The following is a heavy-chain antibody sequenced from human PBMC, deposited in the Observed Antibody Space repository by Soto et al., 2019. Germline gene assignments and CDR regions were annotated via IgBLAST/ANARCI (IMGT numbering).Heavy chain of an antibody. J-gene: IGHJ6*02. D-gene: IGHD3-10*01. CDR3: ARDTYYYGSGSSPESPDYYGMDV. Sequence: SETLSLTCTVSGGSVSSGSYYWSWIRQPPGKGLEWIGYIHYSGSTNYNPSLKSRVTISVDTSKNQFSLKLSSVTAADTAVYYCARDTYYYGSGSSPESPDYYGMDVWGQGTTVTVSS. CDR2: IHYSGST. V-gene: IGHV4-61*01. CDR1: GGSVSSGSYY.